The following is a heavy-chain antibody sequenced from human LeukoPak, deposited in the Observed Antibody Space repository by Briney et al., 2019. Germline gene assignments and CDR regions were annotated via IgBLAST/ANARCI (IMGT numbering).Heavy chain of an antibody. CDR2: VYNTGST. CDR3: ARDLLGDEGTFDI. V-gene: IGHV4-4*07. D-gene: IGHD1-14*01. Sequence: PSETLSLTCTVSGGSITTHYWSWIPQPAGREVEWIGRVYNTGSTKYNPSLESRVTMSVDTSSNRFSLRLRSVTAADAAVYYCARDLLGDEGTFDIWGQGTMVTVSS. CDR1: GGSITTHY. J-gene: IGHJ3*02.